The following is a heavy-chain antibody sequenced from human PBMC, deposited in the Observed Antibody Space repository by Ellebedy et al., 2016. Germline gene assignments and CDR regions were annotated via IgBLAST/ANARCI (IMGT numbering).Heavy chain of an antibody. CDR1: GYTFTYYS. CDR2: INAGNGNT. Sequence: ASVKVSCKASGYTFTYYSIHWVRQAPGQRLEWMGWINAGNGNTKYSQKLQGRVTITRDTSANTAYMELSSLRSKDTAVYYCARGGNDVDLDPWGQGTLVTVSS. J-gene: IGHJ5*02. CDR3: ARGGNDVDLDP. D-gene: IGHD1-1*01. V-gene: IGHV1-3*01.